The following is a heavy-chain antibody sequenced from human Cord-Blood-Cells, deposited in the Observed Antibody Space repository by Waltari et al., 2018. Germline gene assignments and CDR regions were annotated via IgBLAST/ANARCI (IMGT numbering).Heavy chain of an antibody. CDR2: ISWNSGSI. CDR3: AKSAGLLEKIDY. Sequence: EVQLVESGGGLVQPGRSLRLSCAASGFTFDDYAMPWVRQAPGKGLEWVSGISWNSGSIGYADSVKGRFTISRDNAKNSLYLQMNSLRAEDTALYYCAKSAGLLEKIDYWGQGTLVTVSS. V-gene: IGHV3-9*01. D-gene: IGHD1-26*01. CDR1: GFTFDDYA. J-gene: IGHJ4*02.